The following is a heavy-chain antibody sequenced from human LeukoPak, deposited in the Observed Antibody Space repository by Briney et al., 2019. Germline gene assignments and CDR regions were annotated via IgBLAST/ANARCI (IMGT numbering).Heavy chain of an antibody. CDR1: GYTFTSYY. CDR3: ARGDAFDI. CDR2: INPSGGST. D-gene: IGHD3-16*01. V-gene: IGHV1-46*01. J-gene: IGHJ4*02. Sequence: GASVKVSCKASGYTFTSYYIHWVRQAPGQGLEWMGIINPSGGSTTYAQKFQGRVTMTRDTSISTAYMELSRLRSDDTAVYYCARGDAFDIWGQGTLVTVSS.